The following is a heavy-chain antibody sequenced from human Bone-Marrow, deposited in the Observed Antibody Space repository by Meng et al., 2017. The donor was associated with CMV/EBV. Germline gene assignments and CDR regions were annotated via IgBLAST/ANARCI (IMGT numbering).Heavy chain of an antibody. D-gene: IGHD6-13*01. CDR1: GGTFSSYT. V-gene: IGHV1-46*01. CDR3: ARVKSVAEGVYGMDV. Sequence: ASVKVSCKASGGTFSSYTISWVRQAPGQGLEWMGIINPSGGSTSYAQKFQGRVTMTRDTSTSTVYMELSSLRSEDTAVYYCARVKSVAEGVYGMDVWGQGTTVTFSS. CDR2: INPSGGST. J-gene: IGHJ6*02.